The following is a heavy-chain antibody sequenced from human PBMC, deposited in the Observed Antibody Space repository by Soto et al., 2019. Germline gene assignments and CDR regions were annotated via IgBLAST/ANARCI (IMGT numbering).Heavy chain of an antibody. Sequence: PSETLSLTCTVSGESMSSYYWNWVRQPPGKGLEWIGYIYDSGYTSYSPSLESRVTISLDTSKNQFSLRVNSVAAADTAVYYCARRPGYGRALDVWGQGTSVTVSS. V-gene: IGHV4-59*01. J-gene: IGHJ6*02. CDR3: ARRPGYGRALDV. CDR2: IYDSGYT. D-gene: IGHD5-12*01. CDR1: GESMSSYY.